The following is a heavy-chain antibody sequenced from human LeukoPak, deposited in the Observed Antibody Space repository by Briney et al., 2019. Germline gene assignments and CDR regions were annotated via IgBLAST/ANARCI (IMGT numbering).Heavy chain of an antibody. D-gene: IGHD5-24*01. CDR3: ARVLRWLQPRGYYYYMDV. CDR1: GGSVSGYY. CDR2: INHTGSN. J-gene: IGHJ6*03. V-gene: IGHV4-34*01. Sequence: PSETLSLTCAVYGGSVSGYYWTWIRQPPGKGLEWVGEINHTGSNNYYPSLKSRVTISMDTSKNQFSLKLTSVTAADTAVYYCARVLRWLQPRGYYYYMDVWGKGTTVTVSS.